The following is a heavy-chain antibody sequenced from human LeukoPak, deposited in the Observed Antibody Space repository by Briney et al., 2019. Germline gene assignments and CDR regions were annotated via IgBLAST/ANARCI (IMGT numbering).Heavy chain of an antibody. CDR2: INPNSGGT. V-gene: IGHV1-2*02. CDR1: GYTFTGYY. D-gene: IGHD2-2*01. Sequence: ASVKVSCKASGYTFTGYYMHWVRQAPGQGLEWRGWINPNSGGTNYAQKFQGRVTMTRDTSISTAYMELSRLRSDDTAVYYCASFRYCSSTSCYPKKKYYYYGMDVWGQGTTVTVSS. CDR3: ASFRYCSSTSCYPKKKYYYYGMDV. J-gene: IGHJ6*02.